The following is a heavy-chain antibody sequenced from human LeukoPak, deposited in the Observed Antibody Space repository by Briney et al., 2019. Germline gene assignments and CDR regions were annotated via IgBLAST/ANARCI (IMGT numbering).Heavy chain of an antibody. V-gene: IGHV3-15*01. D-gene: IGHD4/OR15-4a*01. CDR1: GVTSSNAW. CDR3: TTFDYAAFLI. J-gene: IGHJ3*02. CDR2: IKSKTDGGTR. Sequence: GRSLRLSCAVSGVTSSNAWMSWVRQAPGKGGGWVGRIKSKTDGGTRDYDAPVKGRFTISRDDSKNTLYLQMNSLKTEDTAVYYCTTFDYAAFLIWGQGTMVTVSS.